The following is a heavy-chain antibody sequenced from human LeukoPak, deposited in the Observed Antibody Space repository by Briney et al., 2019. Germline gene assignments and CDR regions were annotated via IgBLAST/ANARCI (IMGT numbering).Heavy chain of an antibody. CDR2: ISGSGGST. CDR1: GFAFSSYA. CDR3: ARGLTRDRSSAFDI. J-gene: IGHJ3*02. D-gene: IGHD3-16*02. Sequence: GGSLRLSCAASGFAFSSYAMSWVRQAPGKGLEWVSAISGSGGSTYYADSVKGRFTISRDNSKNTLYLQMNSLRAEDTAVYYCARGLTRDRSSAFDIWGQGTMVTVSS. V-gene: IGHV3-23*01.